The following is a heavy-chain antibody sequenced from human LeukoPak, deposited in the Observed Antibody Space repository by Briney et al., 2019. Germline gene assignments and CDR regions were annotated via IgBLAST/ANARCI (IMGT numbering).Heavy chain of an antibody. Sequence: SETLSLTCAVSGGSISSSNWWSWVRQPPGKGLEWIGEIYHSGSTNYNPSLKSRVTISVDKSKNQFSLKLSSVTAADTAVYYCARRHYYDSSGYGFPSWGQGTLVTVSS. CDR2: IYHSGST. CDR3: ARRHYYDSSGYGFPS. D-gene: IGHD3-22*01. CDR1: GGSISSSNW. V-gene: IGHV4-4*02. J-gene: IGHJ5*02.